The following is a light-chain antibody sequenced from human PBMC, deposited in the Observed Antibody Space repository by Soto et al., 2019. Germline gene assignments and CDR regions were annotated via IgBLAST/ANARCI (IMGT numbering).Light chain of an antibody. V-gene: IGLV8-61*01. CDR1: SGSVSTSYY. J-gene: IGLJ3*02. Sequence: QTVVTQEPSFSVSPGGTVTLTCGLTSGSVSTSYYPSWYQQTPGQAPRTLIYSTNTRSSGVPDRFSGAILGNKAALTVTGAQADDECDYYCVLYMGSGISVFGGGTKLTVL. CDR3: VLYMGSGISV. CDR2: STN.